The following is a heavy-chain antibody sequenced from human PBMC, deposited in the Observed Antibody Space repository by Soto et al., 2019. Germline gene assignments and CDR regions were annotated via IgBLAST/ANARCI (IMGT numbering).Heavy chain of an antibody. V-gene: IGHV4-34*01. CDR3: ASGSGSYFNWFDP. CDR2: INHSGST. D-gene: IGHD1-26*01. CDR1: GGSFSGYY. J-gene: IGHJ5*02. Sequence: SETLSLTCAVYGGSFSGYYWSWIRQPPGKGLEWIGEINHSGSTNYNPSLKSRVTISVDTSKNQFSLKLSSVTAADTAVYYCASGSGSYFNWFDPWGQGTLVTVSS.